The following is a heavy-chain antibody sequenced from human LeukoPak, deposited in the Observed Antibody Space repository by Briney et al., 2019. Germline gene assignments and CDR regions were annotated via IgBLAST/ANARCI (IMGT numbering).Heavy chain of an antibody. D-gene: IGHD2-15*01. Sequence: PGGSLRLSCAASGFTFSSYAMSWVRQAPGKGLEWVSAISGSGGSTYYADSVKGRFTISRDNSKSTLYLQMNSLRAEDTAVYYCAKINLDIVVVVAAKRYFDYWGQGTLVTVSS. CDR1: GFTFSSYA. J-gene: IGHJ4*02. CDR2: ISGSGGST. V-gene: IGHV3-23*01. CDR3: AKINLDIVVVVAAKRYFDY.